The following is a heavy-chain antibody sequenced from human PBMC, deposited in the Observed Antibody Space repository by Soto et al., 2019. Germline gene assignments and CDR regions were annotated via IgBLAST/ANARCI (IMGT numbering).Heavy chain of an antibody. CDR2: TNGNLGTG. V-gene: IGHV1-69*06. D-gene: IGHD4-17*01. CDR1: GGTFSSYP. Sequence: QVQLVQSGAEVKKPGSSVKVSCKASGGTFSSYPISWVRQAPGQGLEWMGGTNGNLGTGNYAQKFQGRLTITTEKSTTTAYMELSSLRSEDTAVYYCARGGSHGYFRSFDNWGQGTLVTVSS. J-gene: IGHJ4*02. CDR3: ARGGSHGYFRSFDN.